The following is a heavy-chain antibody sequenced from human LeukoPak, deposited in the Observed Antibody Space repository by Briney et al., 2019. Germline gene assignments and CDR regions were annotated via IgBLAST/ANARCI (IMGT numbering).Heavy chain of an antibody. CDR2: IYYIGST. CDR3: ARDRYIYGSEDRFDY. CDR1: GGSISSYY. Sequence: KTSETLSLTCTVSGGSISSYYWSWIRQPPGKGLEWIGYIYYIGSTNYNPSLKSRVTISVDTSKNQFSLKLSSVTAADTAVYYCARDRYIYGSEDRFDYWGQGALVTVSS. V-gene: IGHV4-59*01. J-gene: IGHJ4*02. D-gene: IGHD5-18*01.